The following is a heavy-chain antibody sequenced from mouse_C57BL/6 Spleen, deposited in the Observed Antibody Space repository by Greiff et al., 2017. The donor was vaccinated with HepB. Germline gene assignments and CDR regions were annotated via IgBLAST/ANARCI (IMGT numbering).Heavy chain of an antibody. CDR2: ISDGGSYT. CDR1: GFTFSSYA. V-gene: IGHV5-4*01. CDR3: ARERNYYGSSYEGYFDY. D-gene: IGHD1-1*01. Sequence: EVQLVESGGGLVKPGGSLKLSCAASGFTFSSYAMSWVRQTPEKRLEWVATISDGGSYTYYPDNVKGRFTISRDNAKNNLYLQMSHLKSEDTAMYYCARERNYYGSSYEGYFDYWGQGTTLTVSS. J-gene: IGHJ2*01.